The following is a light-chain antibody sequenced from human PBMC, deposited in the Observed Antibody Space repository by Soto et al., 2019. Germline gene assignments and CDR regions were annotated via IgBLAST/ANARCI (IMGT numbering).Light chain of an antibody. CDR3: QQLNSYLLFT. CDR2: AAS. Sequence: IQLTQSPSSLSASVGDRVTITCRASQGISSYLAWYQQKPGKAPKLLIYAASTLQSGVPSRFSGSGSGTDVTLTISSLQPEDFATYYCQQLNSYLLFTFGPGTKVDIK. CDR1: QGISSY. J-gene: IGKJ3*01. V-gene: IGKV1-9*01.